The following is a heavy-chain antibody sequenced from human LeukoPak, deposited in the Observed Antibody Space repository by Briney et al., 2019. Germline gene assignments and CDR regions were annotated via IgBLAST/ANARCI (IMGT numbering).Heavy chain of an antibody. CDR3: ARKEGGQLVNTRRWFDP. V-gene: IGHV4-34*01. CDR2: INHSGST. D-gene: IGHD6-13*01. J-gene: IGHJ5*02. Sequence: SETLSLTCGVYNGSFSGYYWSWIRQPPGKGLEWIGEINHSGSTHYNPSLKSRVTISVDTSKKELYLKVRSVTAADTAVYYCARKEGGQLVNTRRWFDPWGQGTLVTVSS. CDR1: NGSFSGYY.